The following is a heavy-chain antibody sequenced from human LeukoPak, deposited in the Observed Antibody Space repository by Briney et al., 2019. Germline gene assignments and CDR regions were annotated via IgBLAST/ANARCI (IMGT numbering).Heavy chain of an antibody. Sequence: GGSLRLSCAASGFTFSSYAMSWVRQAPGKGLDWVSSINGGGGSTYYADSVKGLFTISRDNSKNTLYLQMNSLRAEDTAVYYCAKIGANVGFWGQGTLVTVSS. J-gene: IGHJ4*02. V-gene: IGHV3-23*01. CDR2: INGGGGST. CDR1: GFTFSSYA. D-gene: IGHD4/OR15-4a*01. CDR3: AKIGANVGF.